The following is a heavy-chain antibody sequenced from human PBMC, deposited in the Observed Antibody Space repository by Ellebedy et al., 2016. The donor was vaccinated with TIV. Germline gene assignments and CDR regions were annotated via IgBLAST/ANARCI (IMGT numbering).Heavy chain of an antibody. Sequence: AASVKVSCKAPGYTFTSYDINWVRQAPGQGLEWMGWISAYNGNTNYAQKLQGRVTMTRDTSITTAYMELKRLTSDDTATYYCASVTFSSLSPFDYWGQGTLVTVSS. CDR2: ISAYNGNT. CDR1: GYTFTSYD. CDR3: ASVTFSSLSPFDY. D-gene: IGHD2-2*01. V-gene: IGHV1-18*01. J-gene: IGHJ4*02.